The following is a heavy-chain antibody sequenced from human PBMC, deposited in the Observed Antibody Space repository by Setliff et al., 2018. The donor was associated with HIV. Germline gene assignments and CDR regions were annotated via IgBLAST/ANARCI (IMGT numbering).Heavy chain of an antibody. Sequence: SETLSLTCTVSGGSIKSSSDYWGWIRQPPGKGLEWIGTIYYSGSTYYNPSLKSRVTISVDTSKNQFSLKLSSVTAADATVYYCARHSGLGGYYSPFDYWGPGTLVTVSS. CDR2: IYYSGST. V-gene: IGHV4-39*01. J-gene: IGHJ4*02. CDR3: ARHSGLGGYYSPFDY. D-gene: IGHD3-22*01. CDR1: GGSIKSSSDY.